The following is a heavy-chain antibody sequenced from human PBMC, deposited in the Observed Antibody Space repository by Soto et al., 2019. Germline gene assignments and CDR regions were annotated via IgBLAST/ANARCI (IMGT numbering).Heavy chain of an antibody. J-gene: IGHJ4*02. CDR2: ITSDTKTI. CDR1: GFTFSVYS. CDR3: ARSVEGHFDY. Sequence: EVQLVESGGDLVQRGXSLRLSCVGSGFTFSVYSMNWVRQAPGKGLEWFSYITSDTKTIKYADSVKGRFTISRDNAKNSVYLQMNSLRDEDTAVYYCARSVEGHFDYWGQGTVVTVSS. V-gene: IGHV3-48*02. D-gene: IGHD6-19*01.